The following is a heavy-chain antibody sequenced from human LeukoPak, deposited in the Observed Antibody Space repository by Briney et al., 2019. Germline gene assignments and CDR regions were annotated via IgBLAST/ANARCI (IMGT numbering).Heavy chain of an antibody. CDR1: GFTFSSYE. CDR2: ISSSGSTI. V-gene: IGHV3-48*03. CDR3: TRGLYGSPGDN. Sequence: GGSLRLSCAASGFTFSSYEMNWVRQAPGKGLEWVSYISSSGSTIYYADSVMGRFTMSRDNAKNTVYLHMNSLGAEDTAVYYCTRGLYGSPGDNWGQGTLVTVSS. J-gene: IGHJ4*02. D-gene: IGHD1-26*01.